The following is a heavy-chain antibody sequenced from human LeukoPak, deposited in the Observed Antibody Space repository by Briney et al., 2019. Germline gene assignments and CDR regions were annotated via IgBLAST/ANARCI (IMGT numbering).Heavy chain of an antibody. CDR2: IGGSGSII. J-gene: IGHJ3*01. Sequence: GGSLRLSCAASGFTFSDYYMGCIRQAPGKGLEWLSYIGGSGSIIFYADSVKGRFTISRDNAKNSLFLQMNSLRAEDTAVYYCGRDFGLIGTKRSFDLWGQGTMVTVSS. V-gene: IGHV3-11*01. CDR3: GRDFGLIGTKRSFDL. D-gene: IGHD1-7*01. CDR1: GFTFSDYY.